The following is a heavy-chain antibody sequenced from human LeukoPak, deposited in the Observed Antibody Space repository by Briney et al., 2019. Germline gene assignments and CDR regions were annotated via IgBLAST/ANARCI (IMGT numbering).Heavy chain of an antibody. V-gene: IGHV3-33*01. J-gene: IGHJ3*02. CDR2: ISSEGTIK. CDR3: TRDVLPSGSRAFDI. D-gene: IGHD3-10*01. CDR1: GFTLSDYG. Sequence: PGGSLRLSCAVSGFTLSDYGIHWVRQAPGKGLEWVTIISSEGTIKYADSVKGRFTVSRDSSKNTVYLQMNSLRAGDTAVYYCTRDVLPSGSRAFDIWGQGTMVTDSS.